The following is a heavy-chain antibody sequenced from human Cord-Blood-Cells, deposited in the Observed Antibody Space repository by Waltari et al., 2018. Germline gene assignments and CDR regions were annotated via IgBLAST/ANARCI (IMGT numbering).Heavy chain of an antibody. V-gene: IGHV3-30-3*01. CDR1: GFTFSSYA. CDR2: RSYDGSNK. D-gene: IGHD3-16*01. CDR3: ARGDLGGSFDY. J-gene: IGHJ4*02. Sequence: QVQLVESGGGVVQPGRSLRLSCAASGFTFSSYAMHWVRQAPGKGLEWVAVRSYDGSNKYYADSVKGRFTISRDNSKNTLYLQMNSLRAEDTAVYYCARGDLGGSFDYWGQGTLVTVSS.